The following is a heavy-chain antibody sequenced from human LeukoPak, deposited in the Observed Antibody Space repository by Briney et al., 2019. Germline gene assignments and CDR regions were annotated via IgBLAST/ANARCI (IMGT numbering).Heavy chain of an antibody. CDR3: ANSVNRWAFQY. J-gene: IGHJ1*01. V-gene: IGHV3-23*01. D-gene: IGHD5-24*01. CDR1: GFSFSTSD. CDR2: TISSGESS. Sequence: GVSLRLSCVATGFSFSTSDMSWVRQAPEKGLEWVSSTISSGESSQYADSVKGRFTISRDNSKHTLYLQMDSLRAEDTAVYFCANSVNRWAFQYWGQGTLATVSS.